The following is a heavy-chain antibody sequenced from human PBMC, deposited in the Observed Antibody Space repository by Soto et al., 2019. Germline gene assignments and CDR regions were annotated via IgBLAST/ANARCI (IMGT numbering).Heavy chain of an antibody. V-gene: IGHV4-34*01. J-gene: IGHJ6*03. CDR2: KEHGGST. D-gene: IGHD3-16*02. CDR1: GGAFSCYY. Sequence: SETLSLTYAVYGGAFSCYYWTWGRQTPGKGLEWIWEKEHGGSTTYNPPLQSRVSISLDLVRKQVSLQLTSVTAADSATYYCARGHIVSSNFYFMEVWGKGTTVTVSS. CDR3: ARGHIVSSNFYFMEV.